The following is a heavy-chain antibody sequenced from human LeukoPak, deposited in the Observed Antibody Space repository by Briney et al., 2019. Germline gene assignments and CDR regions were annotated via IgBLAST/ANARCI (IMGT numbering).Heavy chain of an antibody. V-gene: IGHV4-59*01. Sequence: SETLSLTCTVSGGSISSYYWSWIRQPPGKGLEWIGYIYYSGSTNYNPSLKSRVTISVDTSKNQFSLKLSSVTAADTAVYYCARDSVGEYSGYGDWGQGTLVTVSS. CDR1: GGSISSYY. CDR3: ARDSVGEYSGYGD. CDR2: IYYSGST. J-gene: IGHJ4*02. D-gene: IGHD5-12*01.